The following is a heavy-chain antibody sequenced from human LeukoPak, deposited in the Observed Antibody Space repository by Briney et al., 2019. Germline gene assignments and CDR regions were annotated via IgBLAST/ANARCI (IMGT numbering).Heavy chain of an antibody. CDR1: GGTFSSYG. J-gene: IGHJ3*02. CDR3: ASDRGGPGDGYNKPDAFDI. CDR2: IIPIVGTE. D-gene: IGHD5-24*01. V-gene: IGHV1-69*05. Sequence: ASVKVSCKASGGTFSSYGISWVRQAPGQGLEWMGGIIPIVGTENYAHEFQGGVTITTDDSTSTAYMELNSLRSEDTAVYYCASDRGGPGDGYNKPDAFDIWGQGTMVTVSS.